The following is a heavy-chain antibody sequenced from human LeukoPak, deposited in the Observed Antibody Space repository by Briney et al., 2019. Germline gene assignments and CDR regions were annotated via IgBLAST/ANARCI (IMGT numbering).Heavy chain of an antibody. CDR3: ARGLYSLARWLQRLLPVAFDI. D-gene: IGHD5-24*01. J-gene: IGHJ3*02. CDR1: VYTFTSYY. V-gene: IGHV1-46*01. Sequence: ASAKVSCRASVYTFTSYYMHCVPQTPGQGREWMAIINPSGGSTSYAQKFQGRVTMTRDTSTSTVYMELSSLGSEDTAVYYCARGLYSLARWLQRLLPVAFDIWGQGTMVTVSS. CDR2: INPSGGST.